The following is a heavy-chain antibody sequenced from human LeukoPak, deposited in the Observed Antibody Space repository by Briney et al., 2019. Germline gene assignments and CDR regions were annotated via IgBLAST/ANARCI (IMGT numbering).Heavy chain of an antibody. V-gene: IGHV4-61*08. Sequence: SETLSLTCTVSGASVGSSGYYWSWNRQPPGGGLEWIGYIYYICNTNYKPSLKSRVTMSIDPSRNQFSLKVNSVTAADTAVYYCARTQSQSGSYRYYFGYWGQGTLVTVSS. J-gene: IGHJ4*02. CDR3: ARTQSQSGSYRYYFGY. CDR1: GASVGSSGYY. D-gene: IGHD1-26*01. CDR2: IYYICNT.